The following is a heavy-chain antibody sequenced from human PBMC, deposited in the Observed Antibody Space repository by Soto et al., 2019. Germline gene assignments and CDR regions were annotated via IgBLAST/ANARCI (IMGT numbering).Heavy chain of an antibody. CDR3: AKDRRDGDFMHILVVDF. CDR2: MSYDETKK. V-gene: IGHV3-30*18. CDR1: GFSLSSYA. J-gene: IGHJ4*02. D-gene: IGHD2-15*01. Sequence: QVQLVESGGGVVKPGGSLSLSCETSGFSLSSYAMHWVRQAPGKGLEWVALMSYDETKKYYADSVKGRFTISRDTSKNTLFLQMNNLRVEDTAVYYCAKDRRDGDFMHILVVDFWGQGALVTVSS.